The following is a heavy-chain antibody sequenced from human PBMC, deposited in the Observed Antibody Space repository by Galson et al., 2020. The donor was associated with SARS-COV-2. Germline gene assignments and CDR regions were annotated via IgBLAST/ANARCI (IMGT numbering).Heavy chain of an antibody. V-gene: IGHV4-39*01. Sequence: SETLSLTCTVSGRSISSSSYYWGWIRQPPGKGLEWIGSIYYSGSTYYNPSLKSRVTISVDTSKNQFSLKLSSVTAADTAVYYCARRSIVGATRDNWFDPWGQGTLVTVSS. CDR3: ARRSIVGATRDNWFDP. CDR1: GRSISSSSYY. J-gene: IGHJ5*02. CDR2: IYYSGST. D-gene: IGHD1-26*01.